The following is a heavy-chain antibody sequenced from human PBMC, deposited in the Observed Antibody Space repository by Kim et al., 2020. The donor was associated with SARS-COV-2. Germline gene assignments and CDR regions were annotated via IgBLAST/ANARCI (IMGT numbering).Heavy chain of an antibody. CDR2: IYYSGST. CDR1: GGSISSSSYY. CDR3: AGSYYDYVWGSYNDY. D-gene: IGHD3-16*01. J-gene: IGHJ4*02. V-gene: IGHV4-39*01. Sequence: SETLSLTCTVSGGSISSSSYYWGWIRQPPGKGLEWIGSIYYSGSTYYNPSLKSRVTISVDTSKNQFSLKLSSVTAADTAVYYCAGSYYDYVWGSYNDYWGQGTLVTVSS.